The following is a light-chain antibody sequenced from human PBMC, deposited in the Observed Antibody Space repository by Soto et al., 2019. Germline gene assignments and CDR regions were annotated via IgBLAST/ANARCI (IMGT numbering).Light chain of an antibody. Sequence: DIQMTQSPSTLSASVGDRVTITCRASQYIYIWLAWFQQKPGKAPKLLIHKASSLETGVPSRFSGSGSGTEFTLTISSLQPDDFATYYCQRYITYWTFGQGTKVEIK. J-gene: IGKJ1*01. CDR2: KAS. CDR3: QRYITYWT. CDR1: QYIYIW. V-gene: IGKV1-5*03.